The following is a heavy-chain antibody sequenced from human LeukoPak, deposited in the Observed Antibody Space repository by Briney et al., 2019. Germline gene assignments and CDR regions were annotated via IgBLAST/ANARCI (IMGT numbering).Heavy chain of an antibody. Sequence: SVNVSCKASGGTFSSYAISWVRQAPGQGLEWMGGIIPIFGTANYAQKFQGRVTITTDESTSTAYMELSSLRSEDTAVYYCARSMVRGVILGYFDYWGQGTLVTVSS. CDR1: GGTFSSYA. V-gene: IGHV1-69*05. CDR2: IIPIFGTA. D-gene: IGHD3-10*01. J-gene: IGHJ4*02. CDR3: ARSMVRGVILGYFDY.